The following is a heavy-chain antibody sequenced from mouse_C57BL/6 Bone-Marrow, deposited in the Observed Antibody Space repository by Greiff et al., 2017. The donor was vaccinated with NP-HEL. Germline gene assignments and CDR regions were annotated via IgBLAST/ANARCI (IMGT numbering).Heavy chain of an antibody. J-gene: IGHJ4*01. D-gene: IGHD1-1*01. CDR2: IYPRSGNT. CDR1: GYTFTSYG. V-gene: IGHV1-81*01. Sequence: QVQLQQSGAELARPGASVKLSCKASGYTFTSYGISWVKQRTGQGLEWIGEIYPRSGNTYYNEKFKGKATLTADKSSSTAYMELRSLTSEDSAVYFCARRRVITTVVATRDYAMDYWGQGTSVTVSS. CDR3: ARRRVITTVVATRDYAMDY.